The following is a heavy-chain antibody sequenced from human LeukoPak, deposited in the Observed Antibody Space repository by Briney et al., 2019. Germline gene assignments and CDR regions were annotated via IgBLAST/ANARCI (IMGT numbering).Heavy chain of an antibody. CDR1: GFTFSSYE. Sequence: GGSLRLXCAASGFTFSSYEMNWVRQAPGKGLEWVSYISSSGGTIYYADSVKGRFTISRDNAKNSLYLQMNSLRAEDTAVYYCARAHGDFSKTYYFDYWGQGTLVTVSS. CDR3: ARAHGDFSKTYYFDY. V-gene: IGHV3-48*03. CDR2: ISSSGGTI. D-gene: IGHD4-17*01. J-gene: IGHJ4*02.